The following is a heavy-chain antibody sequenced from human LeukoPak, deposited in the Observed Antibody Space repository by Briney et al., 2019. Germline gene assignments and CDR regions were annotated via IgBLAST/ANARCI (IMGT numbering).Heavy chain of an antibody. CDR3: ASQPSAVAGHY. CDR2: IRQDGGEK. Sequence: PGGSLRLSCAASGFTSSDYWMTWVRQAPGKGLEWVANIRQDGGEKYYVDSVKGRFTISRDNAKNPLYLQMNSLRVEGTAVYYCASQPSAVAGHYWGQGTLVTVSS. V-gene: IGHV3-7*05. J-gene: IGHJ4*02. D-gene: IGHD6-19*01. CDR1: GFTSSDYW.